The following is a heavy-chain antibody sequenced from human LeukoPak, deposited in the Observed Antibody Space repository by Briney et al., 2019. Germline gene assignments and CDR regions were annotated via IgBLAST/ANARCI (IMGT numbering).Heavy chain of an antibody. CDR1: GDSVSYNVAA. CDR2: TYYRSKWYN. D-gene: IGHD1-26*01. Sequence: SQTLSLTCAISGDSVSYNVAAWNWIRQSPSRGLEWLGRTYYRSKWYNDYAVSVKSRITINPDTSKNQFSLQLNSVTPEDTAVYYCARDLYSGSYYQRPFDYWGQGTLVTVSS. CDR3: ARDLYSGSYYQRPFDY. V-gene: IGHV6-1*01. J-gene: IGHJ4*02.